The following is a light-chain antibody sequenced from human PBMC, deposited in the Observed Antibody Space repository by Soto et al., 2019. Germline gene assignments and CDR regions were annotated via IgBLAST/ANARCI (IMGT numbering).Light chain of an antibody. CDR3: VAWDDSLNGHV. J-gene: IGLJ1*01. V-gene: IGLV1-44*01. CDR2: VND. Sequence: QSALNQPPSASGTPGQRVTISCSGGSSNMGTNTVSWYQQVPGTAPKVLIYVNDQRPSGVPDRFSGSNSGTSASLAISGLQPEDEAEYYCVAWDDSLNGHVFGTGTKVPS. CDR1: SSNMGTNT.